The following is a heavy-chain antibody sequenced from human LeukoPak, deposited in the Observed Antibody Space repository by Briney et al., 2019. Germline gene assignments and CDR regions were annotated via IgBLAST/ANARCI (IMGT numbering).Heavy chain of an antibody. D-gene: IGHD2-15*01. J-gene: IGHJ6*02. CDR1: GGSISSYY. V-gene: IGHV4-59*12. Sequence: SETLSLTCTVSGGSISSYYWSWIRQPPGKGLEWIGFIDYGGSTNYNPSLKSRVTISVDTSKNQFSLKLSSVTAADTAVYYCARYCSGGSCYYYYYGMDVWGQGTTVTVSS. CDR3: ARYCSGGSCYYYYYGMDV. CDR2: IDYGGST.